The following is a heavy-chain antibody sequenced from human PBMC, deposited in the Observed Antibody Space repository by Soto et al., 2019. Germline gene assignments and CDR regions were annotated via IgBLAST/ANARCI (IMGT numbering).Heavy chain of an antibody. D-gene: IGHD2-21*02. V-gene: IGHV4-31*03. J-gene: IGHJ6*03. CDR3: ARDRSVTPQGYYYYYMDV. CDR1: GGSISSGGYY. CDR2: IYYSGST. Sequence: SETLSLTCTVSGGSISSGGYYWSWIRQHPGKGLEWIGYIYYSGSTYYNPSLKSRVTISVDTSKNQFSLKLSSVTAADTAVYYCARDRSVTPQGYYYYYMDVWGKGTTVTVSS.